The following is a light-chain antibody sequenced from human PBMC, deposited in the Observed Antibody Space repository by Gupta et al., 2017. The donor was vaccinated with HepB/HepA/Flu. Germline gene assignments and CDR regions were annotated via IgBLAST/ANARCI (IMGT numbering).Light chain of an antibody. CDR3: CSYAGSYIWV. CDR1: SSDVGAYKY. Sequence: QSALTQPRPVSGSPGQSVTIPCTGTSSDVGAYKYVSWYQQHPGKAPKLRIYDVSKRPSGVPDRVSVSKSGNTSSLTISGLHAEDKADYYCCSYAGSYIWVFGGGTKFTVL. CDR2: DVS. J-gene: IGLJ3*02. V-gene: IGLV2-11*01.